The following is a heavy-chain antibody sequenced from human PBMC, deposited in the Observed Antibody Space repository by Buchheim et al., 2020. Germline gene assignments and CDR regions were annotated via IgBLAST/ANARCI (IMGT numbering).Heavy chain of an antibody. CDR2: IKQDGTEK. V-gene: IGHV3-7*01. J-gene: IGHJ4*02. CDR1: GFTFNSNS. CDR3: WRYSNSYRRVRHFDY. Sequence: EVQLVESGGGLVQPGGSLRLSCAASGFTFNSNSMSWVRQAPGEGLEWVSIIKQDGTEKYYVDSVKGRFTISRDNAKNSLYLQMNSRRAEYTAWYYCWRYSNSYRRVRHFDYWGEGTL. D-gene: IGHD5-18*01.